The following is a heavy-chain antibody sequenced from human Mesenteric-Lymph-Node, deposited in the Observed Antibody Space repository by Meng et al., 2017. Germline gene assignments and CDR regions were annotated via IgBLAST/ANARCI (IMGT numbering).Heavy chain of an antibody. J-gene: IGHJ5*02. CDR1: GFIFSSSA. D-gene: IGHD2-2*01. CDR2: VSGSGGST. CDR3: AKDSWDIVVVPAAPIGEFDP. V-gene: IGHV3-23*01. Sequence: GGSLRLSCAASGFIFSSSAMSWVRQAPGKGLEWVSAVSGSGGSTYYADSVKGRFTISRDNSKNTLYLQMNRLRGEDRAVYYCAKDSWDIVVVPAAPIGEFDPWGQGTLVTVSS.